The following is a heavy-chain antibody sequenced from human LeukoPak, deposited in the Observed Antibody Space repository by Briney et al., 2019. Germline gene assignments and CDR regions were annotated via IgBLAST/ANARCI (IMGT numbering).Heavy chain of an antibody. J-gene: IGHJ4*02. CDR3: AKDLLSGTGYYSWGIFDY. CDR2: ISGTGVKT. CDR1: GFTFNNYA. Sequence: GGSLRLSCVASGFTFNNYAISWVPQAPGKGLEWVSGISGTGVKTVYSDSVKGRFTISRDNSKNTLYLQMNTLRAEDTAVYYCAKDLLSGTGYYSWGIFDYWGQGTLVTVSS. V-gene: IGHV3-23*01. D-gene: IGHD2-15*01.